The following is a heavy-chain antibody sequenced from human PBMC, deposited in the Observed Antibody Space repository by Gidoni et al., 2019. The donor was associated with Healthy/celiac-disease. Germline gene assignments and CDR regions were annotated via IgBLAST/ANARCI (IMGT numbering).Heavy chain of an antibody. D-gene: IGHD1-26*01. J-gene: IGHJ4*02. V-gene: IGHV3-30-3*01. CDR1: GFTFRSYA. CDR2: ISDDGSNK. CDR3: ARGGWWELPGGLDY. Sequence: QVQLVESGGGVVQPGRSLRLSCAASGFTFRSYAMHWVRQAPGKGLEWVAVISDDGSNKYYADSVKGRFTISRDNSKNTLYLQMNSLRAEDTAVYYCARGGWWELPGGLDYWGQGTLVTVSS.